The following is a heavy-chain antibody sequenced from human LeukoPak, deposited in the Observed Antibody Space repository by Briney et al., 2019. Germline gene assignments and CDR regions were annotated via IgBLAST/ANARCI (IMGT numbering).Heavy chain of an antibody. CDR2: ITSTSSYI. V-gene: IGHV3-21*01. J-gene: IGHJ4*02. D-gene: IGHD3-10*01. Sequence: GGSLRLSCAASGFAFSSYAMNWVRQAPGKGLEWVSSITSTSSYIYYADSVKGRFTISRDNAKNSLYLQMNSLRAEDTAVYYCAKEILGELLRNESPYWGQGTLVTVSS. CDR3: AKEILGELLRNESPY. CDR1: GFAFSSYA.